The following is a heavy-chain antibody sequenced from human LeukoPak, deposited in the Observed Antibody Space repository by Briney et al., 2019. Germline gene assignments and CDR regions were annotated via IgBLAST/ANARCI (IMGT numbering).Heavy chain of an antibody. D-gene: IGHD3-16*01. Sequence: ASVKVSCKASGYTFTGYYMHCGRQGPGEGVEWMGWINPNSGGTNYAQKFQGRVTMTRDTFISTAYMELSRLRYHGTAVYYSAREGGSLDYWGQGTLVTVSS. CDR2: INPNSGGT. V-gene: IGHV1-2*02. CDR3: AREGGSLDY. J-gene: IGHJ4*02. CDR1: GYTFTGYY.